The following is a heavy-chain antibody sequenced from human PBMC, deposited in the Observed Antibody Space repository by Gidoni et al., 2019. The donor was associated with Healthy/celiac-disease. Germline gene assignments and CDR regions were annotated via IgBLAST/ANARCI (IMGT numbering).Heavy chain of an antibody. Sequence: DVQLVESGGGLVQPGRSLRLSCAASGFTFDDYAMHWVRQAPGKGLEWVSGSSWNRGSIGYADSVKGRFTISRDNAKNSLYLQMNSLRAEDTALYYCAKDAQYGGNSNRYFDLWGRGTLVTVSS. V-gene: IGHV3-9*01. CDR2: SSWNRGSI. CDR3: AKDAQYGGNSNRYFDL. J-gene: IGHJ2*01. D-gene: IGHD2-21*02. CDR1: GFTFDDYA.